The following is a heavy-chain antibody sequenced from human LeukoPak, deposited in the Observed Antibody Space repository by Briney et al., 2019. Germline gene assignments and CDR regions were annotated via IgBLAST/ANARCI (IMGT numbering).Heavy chain of an antibody. CDR3: ARMGGATIGDPPLDY. J-gene: IGHJ4*02. Sequence: ASVKVSCKASGYTFTSYYMHWVRQAPAQGLEWMGIINPSGGSTSYAQKSQGRVTMTRDTSTSTVYMALRSLRSEDTAVYYCARMGGATIGDPPLDYWGQGTLVTVSS. D-gene: IGHD5-12*01. CDR2: INPSGGST. V-gene: IGHV1-46*01. CDR1: GYTFTSYY.